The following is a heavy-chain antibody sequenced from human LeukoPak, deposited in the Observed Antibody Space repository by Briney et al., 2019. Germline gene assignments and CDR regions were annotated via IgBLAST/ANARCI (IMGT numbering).Heavy chain of an antibody. Sequence: PGGSLRLSCAAAGFTFSHYGMHWVRQAPGKGLEWVAVIWSDGTNQYYGDSVKGRFTISRDDSGSTVYLQMNSLRPEDTGVYYCARDAQRGFDYSNSLEYWGQGTPVTVST. CDR2: IWSDGTNQ. D-gene: IGHD4-11*01. V-gene: IGHV3-33*01. CDR1: GFTFSHYG. J-gene: IGHJ4*02. CDR3: ARDAQRGFDYSNSLEY.